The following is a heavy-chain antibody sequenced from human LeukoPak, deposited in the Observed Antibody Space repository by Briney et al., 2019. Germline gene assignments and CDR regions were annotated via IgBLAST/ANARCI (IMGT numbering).Heavy chain of an antibody. V-gene: IGHV3-64*01. CDR1: GFTFSSYA. J-gene: IGHJ4*02. Sequence: GGSLRLSCAASGFTFSSYAMHWVRQAPGKGLEYVSAISSNGGSTYYANSVKGRFTISRDNSKNTLYLQMGSLRAEDTALYYCAKDRTSGYNSGYYYFDYWGQGTLVTVSS. CDR2: ISSNGGST. D-gene: IGHD6-19*01. CDR3: AKDRTSGYNSGYYYFDY.